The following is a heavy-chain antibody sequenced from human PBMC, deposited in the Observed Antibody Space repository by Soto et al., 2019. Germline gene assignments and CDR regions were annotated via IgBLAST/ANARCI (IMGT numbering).Heavy chain of an antibody. D-gene: IGHD2-21*01. CDR3: ARAHIIGGRTVDY. Sequence: QVQLVESGGGVVQPGRSLRLSCAASGFTFSNYAMHWVRQAPGKGLEWVAVISYDGSNKYYVDSVKGRFTISRDNSKNTLSVQMNSRRAGETAVYYCARAHIIGGRTVDYWGPGTLVTVSS. V-gene: IGHV3-30-3*01. CDR2: ISYDGSNK. CDR1: GFTFSNYA. J-gene: IGHJ4*02.